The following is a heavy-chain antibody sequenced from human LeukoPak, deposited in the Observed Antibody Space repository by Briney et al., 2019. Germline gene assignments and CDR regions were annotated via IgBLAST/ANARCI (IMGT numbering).Heavy chain of an antibody. CDR1: VGTFITYA. J-gene: IGHJ3*02. V-gene: IGHV1-69*13. Sequence: SVKVSFTASVGTFITYAISWVRQAPGQGLEWMGGIIPIFGTANYAQKFQGRVTITADESTSTDYMELSSLRSEDTAVYYCARDQYSSSWYGGGDAFDIWGQGTMVTVSS. D-gene: IGHD6-13*01. CDR3: ARDQYSSSWYGGGDAFDI. CDR2: IIPIFGTA.